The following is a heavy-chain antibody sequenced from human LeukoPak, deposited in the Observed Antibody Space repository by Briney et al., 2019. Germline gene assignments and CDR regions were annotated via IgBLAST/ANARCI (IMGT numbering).Heavy chain of an antibody. CDR3: AREGYSTSGAFDI. D-gene: IGHD6-13*01. CDR2: IGTAGDA. CDR1: GFTFSSYD. V-gene: IGHV3-13*01. Sequence: PGGSLRLSCAASGFTFSSYDMHWVRQATGKGLEWVSAIGTAGDAYYPGSVKGRFTISRENAKNPLYLQMNSLRAGDTAVYYCAREGYSTSGAFDIWGQGTMVTVSS. J-gene: IGHJ3*02.